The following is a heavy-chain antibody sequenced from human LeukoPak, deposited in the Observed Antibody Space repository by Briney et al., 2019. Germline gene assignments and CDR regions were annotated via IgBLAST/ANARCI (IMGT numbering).Heavy chain of an antibody. Sequence: GGSLRLSCAASGFTFSSYGMHWVRQAPGKGLEWISYISYDSAIKYYADSVRGRFTISRDNAKNSLSLQMHSLRAEDTAVYYCVRDNPRCCGVVPVNIDDFWGQGTLVTVSS. D-gene: IGHD2-15*01. J-gene: IGHJ4*02. CDR2: ISYDSAIK. V-gene: IGHV3-48*01. CDR1: GFTFSSYG. CDR3: VRDNPRCCGVVPVNIDDF.